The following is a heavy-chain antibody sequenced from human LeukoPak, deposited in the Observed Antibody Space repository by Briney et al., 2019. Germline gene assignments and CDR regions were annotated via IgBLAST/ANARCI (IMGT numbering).Heavy chain of an antibody. CDR3: ALGGGGMVRGVRWFDP. CDR1: GYTFTDYY. D-gene: IGHD3-10*01. V-gene: IGHV1-2*02. J-gene: IGHJ5*02. Sequence: ASVRVSCKASGYTFTDYYVHWVRQAPGQGLEWMGWINPNSGGTNYAQKFQGRVTMPRDTSISTAYMELTRLRSDDTAVYYCALGGGGMVRGVRWFDPWGQGTLVTVSS. CDR2: INPNSGGT.